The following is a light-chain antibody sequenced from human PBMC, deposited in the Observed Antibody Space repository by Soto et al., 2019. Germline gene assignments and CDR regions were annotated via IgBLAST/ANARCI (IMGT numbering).Light chain of an antibody. CDR1: QGIRDT. J-gene: IGKJ4*02. V-gene: IGKV3-15*01. CDR3: QRYNNWPLM. CDR2: DTS. Sequence: EVVMTQSPATLSVSPGEGATVSCRASQGIRDTLAWYPHKPGQTPRLLIYDTSARATGVPARFSGSRSVTQFTLTINSLQSEDFAVYHCQRYNNWPLMFGGGTQ.